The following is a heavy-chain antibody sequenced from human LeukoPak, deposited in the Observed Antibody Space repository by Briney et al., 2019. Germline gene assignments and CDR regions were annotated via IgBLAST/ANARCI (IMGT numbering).Heavy chain of an antibody. CDR2: ISSSSSTI. V-gene: IGHV3-48*02. D-gene: IGHD3-22*01. CDR3: ARGDSNGYGPDH. Sequence: GGSLRLSCAASGFTFSSYRMNWVRQAPGKGLEWVSYISSSSSTIYYADSVKGRFTISRDNAKNLLYLQMNSLRDEDKAGSYCARGDSNGYGPDHWGQGTLVTVSS. J-gene: IGHJ5*02. CDR1: GFTFSSYR.